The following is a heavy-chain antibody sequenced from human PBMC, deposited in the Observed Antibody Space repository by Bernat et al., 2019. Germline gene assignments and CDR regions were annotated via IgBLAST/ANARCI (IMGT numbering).Heavy chain of an antibody. CDR1: GFTFSSYG. Sequence: QVQLVESGGGVVQPGRSLRLSCAASGFTFSSYGMHWVRQAPGKGLEWVAVIWYDGSNKYYADSVKGRLTISRDNAKNTLYLQMNSLRAEDTAVYYCAKLTPPGIVGALGGPNDAFDIWGQGTMVTVSS. CDR3: AKLTPPGIVGALGGPNDAFDI. CDR2: IWYDGSNK. V-gene: IGHV3-33*06. J-gene: IGHJ3*02. D-gene: IGHD1-26*01.